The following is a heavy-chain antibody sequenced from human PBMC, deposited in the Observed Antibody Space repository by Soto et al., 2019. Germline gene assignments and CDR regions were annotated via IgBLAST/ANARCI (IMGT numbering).Heavy chain of an antibody. Sequence: QITLKESGPTLVKPTQTLTLTCTFSGFSLSSSDVGVGWIRQAPGEALEWLALIYGDDDQRYSPSLRSRLIVTKDTSKNQVVLTRTYVDPVDTATYYCAHRGRWPRGGAYDIWGQGTMVTVSS. CDR1: GFSLSSSDVG. D-gene: IGHD4-17*01. CDR2: IYGDDDQ. V-gene: IGHV2-5*02. J-gene: IGHJ3*02. CDR3: AHRGRWPRGGAYDI.